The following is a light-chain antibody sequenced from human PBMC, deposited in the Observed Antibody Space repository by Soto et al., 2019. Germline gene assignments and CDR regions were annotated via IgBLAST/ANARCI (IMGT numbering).Light chain of an antibody. J-gene: IGKJ1*01. CDR2: GAS. Sequence: EIVMTQSPATLSLSPGERATLSCRASQSVSSDLAWYQQKPGQAPRLLIYGASTRAIGIPARFSGSGSGTEFTLTISSLQSDDFATYYCQQYKSYSQTFGQGTKVDIK. CDR1: QSVSSD. CDR3: QQYKSYSQT. V-gene: IGKV3-15*01.